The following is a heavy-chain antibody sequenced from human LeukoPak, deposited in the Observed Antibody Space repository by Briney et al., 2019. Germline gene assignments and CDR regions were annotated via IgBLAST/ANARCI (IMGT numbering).Heavy chain of an antibody. V-gene: IGHV4-30-2*01. CDR3: ARDGETIYGDYGYFDL. J-gene: IGHJ2*01. CDR1: GGSISSGGYS. CDR2: IYHSGST. Sequence: SETPSLTCAVSGGSISSGGYSWSWIRQPPGKGLEWIGYIYHSGSTYYNPSLKSRVTISVDRSKNQFSLKLSSVTAADTAVYYCARDGETIYGDYGYFDLWGRGTLVTVSS. D-gene: IGHD4-17*01.